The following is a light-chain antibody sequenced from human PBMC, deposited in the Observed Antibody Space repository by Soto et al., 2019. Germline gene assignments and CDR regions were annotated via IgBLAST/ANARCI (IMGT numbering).Light chain of an antibody. CDR2: GNS. V-gene: IGLV1-40*01. CDR3: QFYDSSLSGLV. CDR1: SSNIGAGYD. J-gene: IGLJ1*01. Sequence: QSVLTQPPSVSGAPGQRVTISCTGSSSNIGAGYDVHWYQQLPGTAPKLLIYGNSNRPSGVPDRFSGSKSGTSASLAITGLQAEDEADYYCQFYDSSLSGLVFGTGTKVTVL.